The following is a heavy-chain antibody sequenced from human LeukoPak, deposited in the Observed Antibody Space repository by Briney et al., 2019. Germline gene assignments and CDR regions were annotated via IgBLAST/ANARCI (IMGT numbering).Heavy chain of an antibody. J-gene: IGHJ4*02. CDR3: ARDGKDYGEEDFDY. CDR1: GYSISSGYY. V-gene: IGHV4-38-2*02. D-gene: IGHD4-17*01. Sequence: SETLSLTCTVSGYSISSGYYWGWIRQPPGKGLEWIGSIYYSGSTYYNPSLKSRVTISVDTSKNQFSLKLSSVAAADTAVYYCARDGKDYGEEDFDYWGQGTLVTVSS. CDR2: IYYSGST.